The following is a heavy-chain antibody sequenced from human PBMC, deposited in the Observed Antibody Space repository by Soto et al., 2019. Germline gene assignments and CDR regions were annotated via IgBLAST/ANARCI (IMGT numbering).Heavy chain of an antibody. Sequence: KPSETLSLTCAVSGGSISSDYWWIWVRQAPGKGLEWIGEIYHTGGTNSNPSLESRVTISVDKSKNQFSLKLNSLTAADTAVYYCARGVTVGRGPIILVYYFDYSGQGTLVTVSS. CDR2: IYHTGGT. CDR1: GGSISSDYW. D-gene: IGHD3-10*01. V-gene: IGHV4-4*02. J-gene: IGHJ4*02. CDR3: ARGVTVGRGPIILVYYFDY.